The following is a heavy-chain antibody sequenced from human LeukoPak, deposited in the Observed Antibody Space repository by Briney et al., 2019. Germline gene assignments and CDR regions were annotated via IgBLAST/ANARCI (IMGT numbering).Heavy chain of an antibody. D-gene: IGHD2-2*01. V-gene: IGHV4-38-2*02. CDR3: ARSYHSPFDP. Sequence: SETLSLTCTVSGYSISSGYYWGWIRQPPGKGLEWIGSIYHSGSTYYNPSLKSRVTISVDTSKNQFSLKLSSVTAADTAVYYCARSYHSPFDPWAREPWSPSPQ. CDR2: IYHSGST. CDR1: GYSISSGYY. J-gene: IGHJ5*02.